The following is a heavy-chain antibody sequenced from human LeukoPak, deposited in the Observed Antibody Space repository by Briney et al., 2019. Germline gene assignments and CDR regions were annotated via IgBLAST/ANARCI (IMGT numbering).Heavy chain of an antibody. CDR2: IKSKTDGGTT. CDR1: GFTFSSYA. D-gene: IGHD3-22*01. Sequence: GGSLRLSCAASGFTFSSYAMSWVRQAPGKGLEWVGRIKSKTDGGTTDYAAPVKGRFTISRDDSKNTLYLQMNSLKTEDTAVYYCTTVLTMIVVGLPDFDYWGQGTLVTVSS. CDR3: TTVLTMIVVGLPDFDY. J-gene: IGHJ4*02. V-gene: IGHV3-15*01.